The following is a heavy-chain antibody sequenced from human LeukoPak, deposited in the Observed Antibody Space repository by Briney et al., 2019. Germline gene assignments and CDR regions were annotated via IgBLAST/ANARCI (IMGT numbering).Heavy chain of an antibody. J-gene: IGHJ4*02. CDR3: ATAPPYSSSWPADY. CDR1: GYTFTSYH. Sequence: ASVKVSCKASGYTFTSYHMHWVRQAPGQGLEWMGKINLSGGSTTYAQKFQGRVTMTEDTSTDTAYMELSSLRSEDTAMYYCATAPPYSSSWPADYWGQGTLVTVSS. V-gene: IGHV1-46*01. CDR2: INLSGGST. D-gene: IGHD6-13*01.